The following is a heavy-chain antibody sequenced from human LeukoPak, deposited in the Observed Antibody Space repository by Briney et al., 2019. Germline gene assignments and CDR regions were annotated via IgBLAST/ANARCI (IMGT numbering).Heavy chain of an antibody. CDR2: ISSSGSTI. J-gene: IGHJ3*02. D-gene: IGHD2-15*01. CDR3: ARRGYSDAFDI. V-gene: IGHV3-11*04. CDR1: GFTFSDYY. Sequence: PRGSLRLSCAASGFTFSDYYMSWIRQAPGKGLEWVSYISSSGSTIYYADSVKGRFTIYRDKAKNSLYLQMNSLRAEDTAVYYCARRGYSDAFDIWGQGTMVTVSS.